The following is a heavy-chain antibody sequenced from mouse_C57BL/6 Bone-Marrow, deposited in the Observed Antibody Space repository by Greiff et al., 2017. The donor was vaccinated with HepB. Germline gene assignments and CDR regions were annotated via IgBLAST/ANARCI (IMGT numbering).Heavy chain of an antibody. J-gene: IGHJ4*01. CDR2: IDPSDSYT. V-gene: IGHV1-59*01. Sequence: VQLQQPGAELVRPGTSVKLSCKASGYTFTSYWMHWVKQRPGQGLEWIGVIDPSDSYTNYNQKFKGKATLTVDTSSSTAYMQLSSLTSEDSAVYYCARPAIYAMEYWGQGTSVTAS. CDR1: GYTFTSYW. CDR3: ARPAIYAMEY.